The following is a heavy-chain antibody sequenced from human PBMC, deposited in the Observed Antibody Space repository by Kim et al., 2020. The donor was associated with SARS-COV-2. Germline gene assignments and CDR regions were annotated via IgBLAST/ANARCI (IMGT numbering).Heavy chain of an antibody. CDR2: VNGGGGST. J-gene: IGHJ6*02. CDR3: AKGSGFDYYSGMDV. CDR1: GFTFTNYA. D-gene: IGHD3-10*01. Sequence: GGSLRLSCAASGFTFTNYAMNWVRHAPGMGLEWVSAVNGGGGSTYHADSVKGRFTISTDKSKNTLYLQMNNLRGEDTAVYYCAKGSGFDYYSGMDVWGQGTTVTVSS. V-gene: IGHV3-23*01.